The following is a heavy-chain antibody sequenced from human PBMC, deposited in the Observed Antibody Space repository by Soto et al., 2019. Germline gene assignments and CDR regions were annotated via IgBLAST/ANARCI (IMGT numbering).Heavy chain of an antibody. CDR1: GYTFTGYY. V-gene: IGHV1-2*04. D-gene: IGHD6-13*01. J-gene: IGHJ5*02. CDR2: INPNSGGT. CDR3: ARGGEAAGTGFNWFDP. Sequence: ASVKVSCKASGYTFTGYYMHWVRQAPGQGLEWMGWINPNSGGTNYAQKFQGWVTMTRDTSISTAYMELSRLRSDDTAVYYCARGGEAAGTGFNWFDPWGQGTLVTVSS.